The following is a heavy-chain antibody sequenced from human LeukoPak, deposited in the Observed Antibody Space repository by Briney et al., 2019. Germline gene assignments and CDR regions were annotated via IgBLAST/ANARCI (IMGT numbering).Heavy chain of an antibody. Sequence: AGSLRLSCAASGFSFSTYSMSWVRQAPGKGLEWVSAITRSSSSIYYADSVKGRFTISRDNAKKSVYLQMNSLRAEDTAVYYCVSELYFSDSSGLWRPGTMVTVSS. D-gene: IGHD3-22*01. J-gene: IGHJ3*01. V-gene: IGHV3-21*03. CDR1: GFSFSTYS. CDR3: VSELYFSDSSGL. CDR2: ITRSSSSI.